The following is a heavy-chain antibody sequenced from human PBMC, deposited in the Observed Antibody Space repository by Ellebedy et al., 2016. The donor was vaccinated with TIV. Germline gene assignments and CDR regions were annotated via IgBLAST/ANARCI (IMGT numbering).Heavy chain of an antibody. D-gene: IGHD4-17*01. CDR1: GFTFSTYW. CDR2: IKQDGTEK. CDR3: ARRASYGDYAVQVNPWFDP. V-gene: IGHV3-7*01. J-gene: IGHJ5*02. Sequence: GESLKISCAASGFTFSTYWMTWVRQAPGKGLEWVASIKQDGTEKYYLDSVKGRFTTSRDNAKNSLFLQMNSLRVEDTAVYYCARRASYGDYAVQVNPWFDPWGQGTLVTVSS.